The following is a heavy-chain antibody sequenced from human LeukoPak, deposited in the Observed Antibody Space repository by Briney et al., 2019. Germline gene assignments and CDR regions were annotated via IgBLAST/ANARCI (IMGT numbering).Heavy chain of an antibody. D-gene: IGHD3-9*01. CDR2: ISSSGSTI. Sequence: GGSLRLSCAASGFTFSVYYMSWIRQAPGKGLEWVSYISSSGSTIYYADSVKGRFTISRDNAKNSLYLQMNSLRAEDTAVYYCARDQRGNYDILTGYSDWGRGTLVTVSS. V-gene: IGHV3-11*01. J-gene: IGHJ4*02. CDR1: GFTFSVYY. CDR3: ARDQRGNYDILTGYSD.